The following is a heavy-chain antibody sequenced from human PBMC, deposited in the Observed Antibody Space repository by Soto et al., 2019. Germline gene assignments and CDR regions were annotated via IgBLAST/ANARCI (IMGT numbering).Heavy chain of an antibody. CDR2: ISGSGSTI. J-gene: IGHJ1*01. V-gene: IGHV3-48*03. Sequence: AGGSLRLSCEATGFTFSSHEMNWIRQTPGKRLEWIAKISGSGSTINYADSVKGRFTISRDNIQRTLHLQMDSLRVEDTGVYYCERGGVYWGRGTLVTVSS. CDR1: GFTFSSHE. CDR3: ERGGVY. D-gene: IGHD2-8*01.